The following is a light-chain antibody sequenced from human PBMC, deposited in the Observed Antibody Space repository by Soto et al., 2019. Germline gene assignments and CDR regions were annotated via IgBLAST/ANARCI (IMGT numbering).Light chain of an antibody. V-gene: IGKV3-11*01. CDR3: QQRYNWLS. J-gene: IGKJ4*01. CDR1: QTIGIF. CDR2: DAT. Sequence: DIVLTQSPATLSLSPGERATLSCRASQTIGIFLVWYQQKSGQSPRLLIQDATNRATGVPPRFSAAGSGTDFTLTISSLEPEDFAVYYCQQRYNWLSFGGGTKIEIK.